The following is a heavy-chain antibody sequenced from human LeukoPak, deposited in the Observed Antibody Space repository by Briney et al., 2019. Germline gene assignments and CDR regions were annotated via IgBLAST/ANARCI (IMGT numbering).Heavy chain of an antibody. CDR2: ISSSGSTI. V-gene: IGHV3-11*01. CDR1: GFTFSDYY. Sequence: GGSLRLSCAASGFTFSDYYMSWIRQAPGKGLEWVSYISSSGSTIYYADSVKGRFTISRDNAKNSLYLQMNSLRAEDTAVYYCASSVQQLVPHNWFDPWGQGTLVTVSS. J-gene: IGHJ5*02. D-gene: IGHD6-13*01. CDR3: ASSVQQLVPHNWFDP.